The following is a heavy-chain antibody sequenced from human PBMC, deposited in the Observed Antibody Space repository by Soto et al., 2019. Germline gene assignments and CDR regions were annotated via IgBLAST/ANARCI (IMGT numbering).Heavy chain of an antibody. J-gene: IGHJ5*02. CDR3: ARIDGTYYYGSGSYYGWFDP. V-gene: IGHV2-26*01. CDR1: GFSLSNARMG. D-gene: IGHD3-10*01. Sequence: QVTLKESGPVLVKPTETLTLTCTVSGFSLSNARMGVSWIRQPPGKALEWLAHIFSNDEKSYSTSLKSRLTISKDTSKSQVFLTMTNMDPVDTATYCCARIDGTYYYGSGSYYGWFDPWGQGTLVTVSS. CDR2: IFSNDEK.